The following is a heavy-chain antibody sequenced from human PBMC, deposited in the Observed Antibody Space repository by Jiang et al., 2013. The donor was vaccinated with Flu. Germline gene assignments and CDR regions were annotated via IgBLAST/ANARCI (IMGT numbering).Heavy chain of an antibody. V-gene: IGHV1-46*01. CDR2: INPRGGST. J-gene: IGHJ6*03. Sequence: QLVESGAEVKKPGASVKVSCKGSGYTFATYSMHWVRQAPGQGLEWMGIINPRGGSTSYAQKFQGRITMTSDSSTSTVYMDLSSLRSEDTAVYYCARNAVANFYYYYMDVWGKGTTVTVSS. CDR1: GYTFATYS. CDR3: ARNAVANFYYYYMDV.